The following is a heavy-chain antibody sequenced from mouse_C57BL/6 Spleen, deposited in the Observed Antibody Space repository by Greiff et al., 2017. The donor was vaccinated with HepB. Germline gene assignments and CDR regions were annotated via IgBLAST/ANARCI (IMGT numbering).Heavy chain of an antibody. D-gene: IGHD2-3*01. CDR2: INPNNGGT. Sequence: EVQLQQSGPELVKPGASVKISCKASGYTFTDYYMNWVKQSHGKSLEWIGEINPNNGGTSYNQKFKGKATLTVAKSSSTAYMELRSLTSEDPAVYYCAGRTGMMWLLQDWYFDVWGTGTTVTVSS. CDR3: AGRTGMMWLLQDWYFDV. V-gene: IGHV1-26*01. CDR1: GYTFTDYY. J-gene: IGHJ1*03.